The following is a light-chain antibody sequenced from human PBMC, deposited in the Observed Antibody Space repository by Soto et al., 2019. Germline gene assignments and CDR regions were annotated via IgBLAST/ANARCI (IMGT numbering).Light chain of an antibody. Sequence: VMTVTTVSRTLNLEQPASISCRATQSLVHSDGIAYFSWFQQRPGRSPRRLIYKVSNRDSGVPARFSGSGSGTDFALKISRVEAEDVGVYYCMQWTQLTLRFGHVGRLDIK. CDR3: MQWTQLTLR. CDR1: QSLVHSDGIAY. J-gene: IGKJ5*01. CDR2: KVS. V-gene: IGKV2-30*02.